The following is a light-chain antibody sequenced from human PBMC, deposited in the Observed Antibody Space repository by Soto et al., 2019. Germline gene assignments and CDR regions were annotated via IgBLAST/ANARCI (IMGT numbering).Light chain of an antibody. V-gene: IGLV1-51*02. CDR3: GTWDNSLSLPYV. CDR1: SSNFGNNY. CDR2: ENN. J-gene: IGLJ1*01. Sequence: QSVLTQPPSVSAAPGQKVTISCSGSSSNFGNNYVSWYQQLPGTAPKLLIFENNKRPSGIPDRFSASKSGTSATLAITGLQTGDAADYCCGTWDNSLSLPYVFGTGTKVTVL.